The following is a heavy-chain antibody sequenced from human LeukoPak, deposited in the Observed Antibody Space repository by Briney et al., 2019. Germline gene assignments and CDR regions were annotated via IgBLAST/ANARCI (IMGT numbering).Heavy chain of an antibody. D-gene: IGHD3-22*01. CDR1: GGSFSGYY. CDR3: ARFGYYDSSGYYYAIPFYYYYMDV. CDR2: INHSGST. Sequence: PSETLSLTCAGYGGSFSGYYWSWIRQPPGKGLEWIGEINHSGSTNYNPSLKSRVTISVDTSKNQFSLKLSSVTAADTAVYYCARFGYYDSSGYYYAIPFYYYYMDVWGKGTTVTVSS. V-gene: IGHV4-34*01. J-gene: IGHJ6*03.